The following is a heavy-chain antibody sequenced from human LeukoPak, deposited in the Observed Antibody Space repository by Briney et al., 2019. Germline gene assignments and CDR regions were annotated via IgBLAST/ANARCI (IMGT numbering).Heavy chain of an antibody. Sequence: GGSLRLSCAASGLTFSSYWMHWVRQAPGKGLVWVSQINTDGSTRRYADSVKGRFTISRDNAKNTVYLQMNSLRAEDTAVYYCARAEGYYDSSGNDAFDIWGQGTMVTVSS. J-gene: IGHJ3*02. D-gene: IGHD3-22*01. CDR1: GLTFSSYW. CDR3: ARAEGYYDSSGNDAFDI. CDR2: INTDGSTR. V-gene: IGHV3-74*01.